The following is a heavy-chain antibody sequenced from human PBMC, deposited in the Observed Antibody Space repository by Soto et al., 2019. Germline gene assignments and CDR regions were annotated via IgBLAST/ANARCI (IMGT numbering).Heavy chain of an antibody. CDR3: ASKSLYSGMDV. D-gene: IGHD2-8*01. CDR1: GGSISSGGYS. V-gene: IGHV4-30-2*01. CDR2: IYHSGST. J-gene: IGHJ6*02. Sequence: PSVTLSLTCAVSGGSISSGGYSWSWIRQPPGKGLEWIGYIYHSGSTYYNPSLKSRVTISVDRSKNQFSLKLSSLTATDTAVYYCASKSLYSGMDVWGQGATVTISS.